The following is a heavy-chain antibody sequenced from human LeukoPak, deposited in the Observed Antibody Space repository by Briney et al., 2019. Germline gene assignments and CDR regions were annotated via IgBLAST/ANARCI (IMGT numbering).Heavy chain of an antibody. D-gene: IGHD6-13*01. CDR1: GFTFSSYW. Sequence: PGGSLRLSCAASGFTFSSYWMSWVRQAPGKGLEWVANIKQDGSEKYYVDSVKGRFTISRDNAKNSLYLQMNSLRAEDTAVYYCARGLEGIAAAGGSDYWGQGTLVTVSS. CDR3: ARGLEGIAAAGGSDY. V-gene: IGHV3-7*02. CDR2: IKQDGSEK. J-gene: IGHJ4*02.